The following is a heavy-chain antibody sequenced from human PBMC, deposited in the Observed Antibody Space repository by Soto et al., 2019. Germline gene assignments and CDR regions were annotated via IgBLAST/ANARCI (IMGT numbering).Heavy chain of an antibody. CDR1: GYTFTDYA. D-gene: IGHD1-26*01. Sequence: QVQLVQSGAEVKKPGASVKVSCKASGYTFTDYAMHWVRQAPGQRLEWMGWINTGNGNTKYSQKFQGRVTITRDTSASTAYMELTSLRSEDTAVYYCVIKLRQGGIVDNDGWGQGTLVTVSS. V-gene: IGHV1-3*04. J-gene: IGHJ4*02. CDR3: VIKLRQGGIVDNDG. CDR2: INTGNGNT.